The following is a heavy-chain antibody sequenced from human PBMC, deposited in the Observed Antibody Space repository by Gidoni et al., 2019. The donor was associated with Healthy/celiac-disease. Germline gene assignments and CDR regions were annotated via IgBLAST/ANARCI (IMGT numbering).Heavy chain of an antibody. CDR1: GFTFSSYA. J-gene: IGHJ6*03. D-gene: IGHD2-2*01. CDR3: AKDSGPLYCSSTSCYGRPEYYYYYYMDV. Sequence: EVQLLESGGGLVQPGGSLRLSCAASGFTFSSYAMSWVRQAPGKGLEWVSAISGSGGSTYYADSVKGRFTISRDNSKNTLYLQMNSLRAEDTAVYYCAKDSGPLYCSSTSCYGRPEYYYYYYMDVWGKGTTVTVSS. V-gene: IGHV3-23*01. CDR2: ISGSGGST.